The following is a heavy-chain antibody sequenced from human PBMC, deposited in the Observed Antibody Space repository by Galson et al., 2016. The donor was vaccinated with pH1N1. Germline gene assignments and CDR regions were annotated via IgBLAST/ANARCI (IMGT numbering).Heavy chain of an antibody. Sequence: SCKASGGTFRSYAISWVRQAPGQGLEWMGGIIPIFGTAKYAQKFQDRVTITTDESTSTAYMELSSLRFEDTAVYYCASPRPAETITKIYGMDVWGQGTTVTVSS. J-gene: IGHJ6*02. D-gene: IGHD5-12*01. V-gene: IGHV1-69*05. CDR2: IIPIFGTA. CDR3: ASPRPAETITKIYGMDV. CDR1: GGTFRSYA.